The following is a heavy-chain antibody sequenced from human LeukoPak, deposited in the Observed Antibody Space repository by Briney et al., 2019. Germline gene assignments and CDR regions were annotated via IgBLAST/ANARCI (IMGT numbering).Heavy chain of an antibody. CDR1: GYTFTSYY. Sequence: ASVKVSCKASGYTFTSYYMHWVRQAPGQGLEWMGIINPSGGSTSYAQKFQGRVTMTRDTSTSTVYMELSSLRSEDTAVYYCARDRLFYGSGSYRGGYFDYWGQGTLVTVSS. CDR3: ARDRLFYGSGSYRGGYFDY. V-gene: IGHV1-46*01. J-gene: IGHJ4*02. CDR2: INPSGGST. D-gene: IGHD3-10*01.